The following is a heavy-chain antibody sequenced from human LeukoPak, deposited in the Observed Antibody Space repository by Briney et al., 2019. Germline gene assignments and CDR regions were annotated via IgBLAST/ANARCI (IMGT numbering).Heavy chain of an antibody. Sequence: MAGGSLRLSCAASGFTFSSYAMSWIRQPPGKGLEWIGYIYYSGSTNYNPSLKSRVTISLDTSRNQFSLKLNSVTAADTAVYYCAKSNGYGLIDIWGQGTMVTVSS. CDR1: GFTFSSYA. D-gene: IGHD3-10*01. CDR2: IYYSGST. CDR3: AKSNGYGLIDI. J-gene: IGHJ3*02. V-gene: IGHV4-59*12.